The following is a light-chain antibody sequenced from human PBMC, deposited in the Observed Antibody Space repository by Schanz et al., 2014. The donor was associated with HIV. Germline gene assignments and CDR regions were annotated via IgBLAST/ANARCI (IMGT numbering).Light chain of an antibody. CDR1: QSVLHRSNSRNY. V-gene: IGKV4-1*01. CDR2: WAS. CDR3: LQHNNWPWT. J-gene: IGKJ1*01. Sequence: DIVMTQSPDSLAVSLGERATINCESSQSVLHRSNSRNYLSWYQQKPGQPPKLLIYWASIRESGVPDRFSGSGSGTDFTLTISGLQAEDFALYYCLQHNNWPWTFGQGTKVEIK.